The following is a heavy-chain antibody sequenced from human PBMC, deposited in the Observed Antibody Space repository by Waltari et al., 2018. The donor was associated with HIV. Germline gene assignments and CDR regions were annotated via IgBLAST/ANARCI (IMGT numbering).Heavy chain of an antibody. CDR2: ISTSSSYI. J-gene: IGHJ4*02. V-gene: IGHV3-21*01. Sequence: EVQLVESGGGLVKPGGSLSLHCAASGFSFSHYSMNWVCPTPGKGLEWLSSISTSSSYIYYADSAKGRFTISRDNAKNSLYLEMSSLRGEDTAIYYCARGTYNDFWSGYYTRPSYFDYWGQGTLVTVSS. CDR3: ARGTYNDFWSGYYTRPSYFDY. CDR1: GFSFSHYS. D-gene: IGHD3-3*01.